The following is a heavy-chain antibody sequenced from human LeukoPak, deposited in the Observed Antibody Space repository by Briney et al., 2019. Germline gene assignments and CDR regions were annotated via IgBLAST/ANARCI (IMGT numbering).Heavy chain of an antibody. J-gene: IGHJ3*02. D-gene: IGHD6-13*01. Sequence: GGSLRLSCAASGFTFDDYAMHWVRQAPGKGLEWVSLISGDGGPTNYADSVKGRFTISRDNAKTSLYLQMNSLRAEDTAVYYCARDRYSSSWFDIWGQGTKVTVSS. CDR1: GFTFDDYA. V-gene: IGHV3-43*02. CDR3: ARDRYSSSWFDI. CDR2: ISGDGGPT.